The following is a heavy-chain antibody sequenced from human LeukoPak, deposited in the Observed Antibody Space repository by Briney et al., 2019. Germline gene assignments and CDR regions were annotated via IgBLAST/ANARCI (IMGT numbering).Heavy chain of an antibody. CDR1: GFTFSSAW. Sequence: GGSLRLSCTASGFTFSSAWMHWVRQAPGTGLVWVSRITDDATTTYADSVRGRFTISRDNAKNILYLQMNSLRAEDTAVYYCVRDRVGPDYWGQGTLVTVSS. J-gene: IGHJ4*02. CDR2: ITDDATT. D-gene: IGHD1-26*01. CDR3: VRDRVGPDY. V-gene: IGHV3-74*03.